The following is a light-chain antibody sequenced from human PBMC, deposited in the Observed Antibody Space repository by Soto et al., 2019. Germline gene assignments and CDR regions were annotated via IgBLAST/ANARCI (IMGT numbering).Light chain of an antibody. CDR3: SSYTTSSPWV. CDR2: DVS. CDR1: SSDIGTYNY. J-gene: IGLJ3*02. Sequence: QSVLTQPASVSGSPGQSITISCTGTSSDIGTYNYVTWYQQHPGKAPKLMIYDVSNRPSGVSNRFSGSKSGNTASLTISGLQAEDEADYYCSSYTTSSPWVFGGGTKLTVL. V-gene: IGLV2-14*01.